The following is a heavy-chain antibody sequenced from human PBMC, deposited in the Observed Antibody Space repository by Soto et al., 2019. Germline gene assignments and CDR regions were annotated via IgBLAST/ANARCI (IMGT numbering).Heavy chain of an antibody. Sequence: SETLSVTFTVSGGSISTIYYDWAWIRQPPGKGLEWIGSISYSGKNYYNPSLNPSLKSRLAMSVDTSKNQFSLNLSSVTAADTALFYCARQSRLNIFAVVSFHXWGRGTLVTVSX. CDR3: ARQSRLNIFAVVSFHX. D-gene: IGHD3-3*02. J-gene: IGHJ5*02. CDR1: GGSISTIYYD. CDR2: ISYSGKN. V-gene: IGHV4-39*01.